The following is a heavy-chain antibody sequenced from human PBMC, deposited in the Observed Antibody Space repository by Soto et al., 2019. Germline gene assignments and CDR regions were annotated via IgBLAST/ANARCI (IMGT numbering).Heavy chain of an antibody. CDR2: IGPSSSYT. Sequence: PGGSLRLSCAASGFTFSDYYMSWIRQAPGKGLEWVSYIGPSSSYTNYADSVKGRFTISRDHTKNSLYLQINSLRAEDTAVYYCARVVRLMLYSDYWGQGALVTVSS. CDR1: GFTFSDYY. D-gene: IGHD2-8*01. CDR3: ARVVRLMLYSDY. J-gene: IGHJ4*02. V-gene: IGHV3-11*06.